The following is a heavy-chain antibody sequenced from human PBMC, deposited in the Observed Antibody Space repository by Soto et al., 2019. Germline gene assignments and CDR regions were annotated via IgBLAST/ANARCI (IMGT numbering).Heavy chain of an antibody. CDR2: INAGNGNT. J-gene: IGHJ6*02. CDR3: ARDSDTAMVQVYYGMDV. V-gene: IGHV1-3*01. CDR1: GYTFTSYA. D-gene: IGHD5-18*01. Sequence: ASVKVSCKASGYTFTSYAMHWVRQAPGQRLEWMGWINAGNGNTKYSQKFQGRVTMTRDTSASTAYMELSSLRSDDTAVYYCARDSDTAMVQVYYGMDVWGQGTTVTVSS.